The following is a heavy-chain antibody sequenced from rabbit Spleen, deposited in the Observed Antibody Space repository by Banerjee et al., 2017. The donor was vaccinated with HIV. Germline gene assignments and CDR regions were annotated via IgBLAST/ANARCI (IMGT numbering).Heavy chain of an antibody. V-gene: IGHV1S45*01. CDR2: INASTAKP. D-gene: IGHD2-1*01. Sequence: QEQLEESGGGLVKPEGSLTLTCKASGFSFGDRDVMCWVRQAPGKGLQWIACINASTAKPVYATWASGRFTISRTSSTTVTLRMTSLTAADRATYFCARDLVGVIGWNFYLWGQGTLVTVS. CDR3: ARDLVGVIGWNFYL. CDR1: GFSFGDRDV. J-gene: IGHJ4*01.